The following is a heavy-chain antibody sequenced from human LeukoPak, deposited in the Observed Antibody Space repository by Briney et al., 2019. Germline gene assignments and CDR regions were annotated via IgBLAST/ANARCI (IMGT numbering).Heavy chain of an antibody. CDR2: INPNSGDT. V-gene: IGHV1-2*02. D-gene: IGHD3-10*01. CDR3: TREGGRLTMVRGPRNRFDP. Sequence: ASVKVSCKASGYTFTGYYMHWVRQAPGQGLEWMGWINPNSGDTNYAQNFKGRVTMTRDTSISTGYMELSRLRSDDTAVYYCTREGGRLTMVRGPRNRFDPWGQGTLVTVSS. CDR1: GYTFTGYY. J-gene: IGHJ5*02.